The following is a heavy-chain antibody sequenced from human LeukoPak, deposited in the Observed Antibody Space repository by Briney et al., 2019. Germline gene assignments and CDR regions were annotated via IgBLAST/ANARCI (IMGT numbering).Heavy chain of an antibody. V-gene: IGHV1-18*01. CDR1: GYIFTSYG. CDR3: ARAHLYGSGSRLDY. CDR2: IRAYNGNT. D-gene: IGHD3-10*01. Sequence: ASVKVSCKASGYIFTSYGITWVRQAPGQGLEWMGWIRAYNGNTNYVQKLQGRVTMTTDTSTSTAYMELRSLRSDDTAVYYCARAHLYGSGSRLDYWGQGTLVTVSS. J-gene: IGHJ4*02.